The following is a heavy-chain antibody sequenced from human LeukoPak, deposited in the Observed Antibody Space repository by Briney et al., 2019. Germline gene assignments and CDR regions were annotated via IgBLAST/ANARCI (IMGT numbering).Heavy chain of an antibody. D-gene: IGHD1-7*01. Sequence: GGSLRLSCAASGFTFSSYWMTWVRQAPGKGLEWVSYISSSGSTIYYADSVKGRFTISRDNAKHSLYLQMNSLRVEDTAVYYCARGGELNWFDPWGQGTLVTVSS. CDR2: ISSSGSTI. CDR3: ARGGELNWFDP. V-gene: IGHV3-48*04. J-gene: IGHJ5*02. CDR1: GFTFSSYW.